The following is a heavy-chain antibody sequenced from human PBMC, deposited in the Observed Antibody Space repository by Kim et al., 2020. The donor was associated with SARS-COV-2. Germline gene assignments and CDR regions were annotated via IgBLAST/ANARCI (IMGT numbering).Heavy chain of an antibody. J-gene: IGHJ6*02. Sequence: GGSLRLSCAASGFTFSSYAMTWVRQAPGKGLEWVANINQDGSEKYYADSVKGRCTISRDNAKNSLYLQMNSLRAEDTAEYYCARARGMDVWGQGTTVTVS. V-gene: IGHV3-7*03. CDR3: ARARGMDV. CDR2: INQDGSEK. CDR1: GFTFSSYA.